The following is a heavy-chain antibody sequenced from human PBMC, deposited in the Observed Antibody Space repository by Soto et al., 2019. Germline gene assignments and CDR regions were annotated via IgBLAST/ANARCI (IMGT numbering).Heavy chain of an antibody. CDR3: ARNGFP. CDR1: GGSIISCGYY. Sequence: SETLSLTCTVSGGSIISCGYYWSWIRQHPGKSLEWIGYIYYSGTTYYNPSLKRRVTISLDTSKNQFSLKPSSATAADTSVNYCARNGFPWGQGTLVTVS. J-gene: IGHJ5*02. V-gene: IGHV4-31*03. D-gene: IGHD2-8*01. CDR2: IYYSGTT.